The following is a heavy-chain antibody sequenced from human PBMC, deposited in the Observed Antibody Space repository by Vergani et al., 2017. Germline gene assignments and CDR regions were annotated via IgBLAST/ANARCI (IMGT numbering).Heavy chain of an antibody. Sequence: QVQLVQSGAEVKKPGASVKVSCKVSGYTLTELSMHWVRQAPGKGLEWMGGFDPEDGETIYAQKFQGRVTMTEDTSTDTAYMELSSLRSEDTAVYYCARGNGSSWYFVYYYGMDVWGQGTTVTVSS. V-gene: IGHV1-24*01. J-gene: IGHJ6*02. CDR2: FDPEDGET. CDR1: GYTLTELS. D-gene: IGHD6-13*01. CDR3: ARGNGSSWYFVYYYGMDV.